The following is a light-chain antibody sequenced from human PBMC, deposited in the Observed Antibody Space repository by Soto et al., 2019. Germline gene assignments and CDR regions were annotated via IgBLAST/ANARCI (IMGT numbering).Light chain of an antibody. CDR1: SSDVGAYEH. V-gene: IGLV2-11*01. Sequence: QSALTQPRSVSGSPGQSVTISCTGTSSDVGAYEHVSWYQQRPGRAPKVLIYDVRIRPSEVSNRFSGSKSGDTASLTISGLQAEDEAVYYCASKTTSSTVLFGGGTKLTVL. J-gene: IGLJ2*01. CDR2: DVR. CDR3: ASKTTSSTVL.